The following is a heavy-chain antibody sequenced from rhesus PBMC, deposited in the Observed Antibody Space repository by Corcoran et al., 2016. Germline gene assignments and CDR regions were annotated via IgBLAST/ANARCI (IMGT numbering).Heavy chain of an antibody. CDR3: ARFGYSYSYLYFDY. J-gene: IGHJ4*01. D-gene: IGHD5-36*02. V-gene: IGHV1S2*01. Sequence: QVQLVQSGAEGKKPGSSVKVSCKTSGYTFTDYYMHWVRQAHRQGLEWMGWINPYNGNPNYSQKFQGRVTMTRDTSTSTAYMELSSLRSEDTAVYYCARFGYSYSYLYFDYWGQGVLVTVSS. CDR1: GYTFTDYY. CDR2: INPYNGNP.